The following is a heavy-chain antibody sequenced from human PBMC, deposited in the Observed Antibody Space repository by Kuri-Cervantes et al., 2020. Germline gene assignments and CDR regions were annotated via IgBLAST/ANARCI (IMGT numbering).Heavy chain of an antibody. J-gene: IGHJ4*02. CDR3: AKGSALDY. CDR1: GFTFSSYS. Sequence: GESLKISCAASGFTFSSYSMNWVRQAPGKGLEWVSSISSSSSYIYYADSVKGRFTISRDNAKNSLYLQMNSLRAEDTALYYCAKGSALDYWGQGTLVTVSS. V-gene: IGHV3-21*04. D-gene: IGHD3-10*01. CDR2: ISSSSSYI.